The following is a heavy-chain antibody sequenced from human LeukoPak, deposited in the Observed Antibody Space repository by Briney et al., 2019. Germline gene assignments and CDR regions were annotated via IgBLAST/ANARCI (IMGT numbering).Heavy chain of an antibody. CDR2: IHTSGNT. Sequence: PSETLSLTCTVSGGSITSYYWSWIRQHAGKGLEWIGRIHTSGNTDYNPSLQSRVTMSVDTSKNQFSLKVTSVTAADTAVYYRAREGSMTARPFVSIDYWGQGTLVTVSS. J-gene: IGHJ4*02. V-gene: IGHV4-4*07. CDR1: GGSITSYY. D-gene: IGHD6-6*01. CDR3: AREGSMTARPFVSIDY.